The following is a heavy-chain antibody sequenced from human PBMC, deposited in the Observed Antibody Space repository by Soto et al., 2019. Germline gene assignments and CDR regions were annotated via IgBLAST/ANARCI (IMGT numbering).Heavy chain of an antibody. CDR3: ARRYGTTFDY. Sequence: QVPLQESGPGLVKPSETLSLTCTVSGGSISSYYWSWIRQPPGKGLEWIGYIYYSGSTNYNPSLKRRVTIPVDTSKNQFSLKLSSVTAADTAVYYCARRYGTTFDYWGQGTLVTVSS. CDR1: GGSISSYY. J-gene: IGHJ4*02. CDR2: IYYSGST. V-gene: IGHV4-59*01. D-gene: IGHD1-7*01.